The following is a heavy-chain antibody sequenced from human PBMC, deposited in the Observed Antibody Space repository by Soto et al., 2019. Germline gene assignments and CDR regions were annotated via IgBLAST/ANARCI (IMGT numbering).Heavy chain of an antibody. D-gene: IGHD6-19*01. CDR3: TTDPLGGSGWYLGDY. J-gene: IGHJ4*02. CDR1: GISFSSYG. Sequence: GGSLRLSCAASGISFSSYGMSWVRQAPGKGLEWVGRIKSKTDGGTTDYAAPVKGRFTISRDDSKNTLYLQMNSLKTEDTAVYYCTTDPLGGSGWYLGDYWGQGTLVTVSS. V-gene: IGHV3-15*01. CDR2: IKSKTDGGTT.